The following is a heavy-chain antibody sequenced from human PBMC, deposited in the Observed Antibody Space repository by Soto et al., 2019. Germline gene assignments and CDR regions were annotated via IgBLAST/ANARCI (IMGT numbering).Heavy chain of an antibody. CDR2: VYNTGRT. V-gene: IGHV4-61*01. CDR3: ARDSAYFDS. CDR1: GGSFKSGSYS. J-gene: IGHJ4*02. Sequence: QVQLQESGPGLVKPSETLPLTCTVSGGSFKSGSYSWSWIRQPPGKGLEWIGYVYNTGRTSYNPSLKRRLSRSVDTSKNQFSLTLDAVTAAETAVYFCARDSAYFDSWGQGTLVTVSS.